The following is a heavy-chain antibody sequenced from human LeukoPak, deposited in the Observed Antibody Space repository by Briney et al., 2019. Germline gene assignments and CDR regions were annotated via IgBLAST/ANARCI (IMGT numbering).Heavy chain of an antibody. J-gene: IGHJ5*02. CDR1: GVSITDYY. D-gene: IGHD1-26*01. CDR3: ARVVDHFYHPSYFDP. CDR2: VHYGVTS. V-gene: IGHV4-59*01. Sequence: SVTLSLTCTVSGVSITDYYWSLIRQPPGKGLEGIAYVHYGVTSNYNPYLKSRVAISADRSKNEFSLRLSSVTAADTAVYFCARVVDHFYHPSYFDPWGQGTLVTVSS.